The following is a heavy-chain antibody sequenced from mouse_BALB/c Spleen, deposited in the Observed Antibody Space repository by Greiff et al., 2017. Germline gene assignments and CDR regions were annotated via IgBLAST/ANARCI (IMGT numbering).Heavy chain of an antibody. V-gene: IGHV1-7*01. CDR1: GYTFTSYW. D-gene: IGHD1-1*01. J-gene: IGHJ2*01. CDR2: INPSTGYT. Sequence: QVQLQQSGAELAKPGASVKMSCKASGYTFTSYWMHWVKQRPGQGLEWIGYINPSTGYTEYNQKFKDKATLTADKSSSTAYMQLSSLTSEDSAVYYCARGETTVVANFDYWGQGTTLTVSS. CDR3: ARGETTVVANFDY.